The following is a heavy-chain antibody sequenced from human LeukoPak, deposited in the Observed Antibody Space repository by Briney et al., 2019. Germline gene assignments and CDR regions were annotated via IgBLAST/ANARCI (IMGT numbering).Heavy chain of an antibody. CDR3: TSRSGSGSYYSAF. CDR1: GFTFSSYA. Sequence: GGSLRLSCAASGFTFSSYAMSWVRQAPGKGLEWVGRIKRKSDGGTTDYGAPVKGRFSISRDDSKNMLYLQLNSLKTEDTAVYYCTSRSGSGSYYSAFWGQGTLVTVSS. V-gene: IGHV3-15*05. D-gene: IGHD3-10*01. CDR2: IKRKSDGGTT. J-gene: IGHJ4*02.